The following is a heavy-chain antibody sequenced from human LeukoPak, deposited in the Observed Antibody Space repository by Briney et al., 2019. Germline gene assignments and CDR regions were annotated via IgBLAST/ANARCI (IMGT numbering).Heavy chain of an antibody. CDR2: ISSSSSYI. J-gene: IGHJ4*02. CDR3: ARGYTGTIDY. CDR1: GFTFSSYS. Sequence: KTGGSLRLSCAASGFTFSSYSMNWVRQAPGKGLEWVSSISSSSSYIYYADSVKGRFTISGDNAKNSLYLQMNSLRAEDTAVYYCARGYTGTIDYWGQGTLVTVSS. V-gene: IGHV3-21*01. D-gene: IGHD1-1*01.